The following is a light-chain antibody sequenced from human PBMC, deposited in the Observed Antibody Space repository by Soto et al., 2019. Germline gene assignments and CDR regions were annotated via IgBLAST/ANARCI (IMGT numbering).Light chain of an antibody. CDR3: QQSYSTPWT. V-gene: IGKV1-39*01. CDR2: AAS. Sequence: DIQMTQSPSSLSASVGDRVTITCRASQSISSYLNWYQQKPGKAPKLLIYAASSLQSGVPSRFSGSGSETDFTLTNSSLQPEDFATYYCQQSYSTPWTFGQGTKVEIK. J-gene: IGKJ1*01. CDR1: QSISSY.